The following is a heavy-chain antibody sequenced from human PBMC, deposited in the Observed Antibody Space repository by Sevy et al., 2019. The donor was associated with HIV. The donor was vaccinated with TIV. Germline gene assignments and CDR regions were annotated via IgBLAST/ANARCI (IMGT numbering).Heavy chain of an antibody. CDR2: IYTSGYT. Sequence: SETLSLTCTVSGGSISSGNYYWSWIRQPAGKGLEWIGRIYTSGYTNYNPSLKSRVTISVDTSKNQFSLKLSSVTAADTAGYYCARDWPGAVAALRFDSWGQGTLVTVSS. V-gene: IGHV4-61*02. J-gene: IGHJ4*02. D-gene: IGHD6-19*01. CDR3: ARDWPGAVAALRFDS. CDR1: GGSISSGNYY.